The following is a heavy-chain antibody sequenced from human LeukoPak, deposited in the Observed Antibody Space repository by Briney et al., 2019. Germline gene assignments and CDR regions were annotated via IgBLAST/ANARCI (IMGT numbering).Heavy chain of an antibody. J-gene: IGHJ4*02. V-gene: IGHV6-1*01. CDR2: TYYRSKWYN. Sequence: SQTLSLTCAISGDSVSSNSAAWNWIRQSPSGGLEWLGRTYYRSKWYNDYAVSVKSRITFNPDRSENQVSLRMNSVTPEDTAVYYCARETTSLFDSWGQGTLVTVSS. D-gene: IGHD2/OR15-2a*01. CDR1: GDSVSSNSAA. CDR3: ARETTSLFDS.